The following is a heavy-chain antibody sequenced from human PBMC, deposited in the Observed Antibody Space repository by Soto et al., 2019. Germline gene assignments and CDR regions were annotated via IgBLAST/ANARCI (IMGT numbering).Heavy chain of an antibody. J-gene: IGHJ4*02. CDR2: IYYSGST. CDR1: GGSVSSGSYY. CDR3: ARDDSSSWYGFFDY. V-gene: IGHV4-61*01. Sequence: SETLSLTCTVSGGSVSSGSYYWSWIGQPPGKGLEWIGYIYYSGSTNYNPSLKSRVTISVDTSKNQFSLKLSSVTAADTAVYYCARDDSSSWYGFFDYWGQGTLVTVSS. D-gene: IGHD6-13*01.